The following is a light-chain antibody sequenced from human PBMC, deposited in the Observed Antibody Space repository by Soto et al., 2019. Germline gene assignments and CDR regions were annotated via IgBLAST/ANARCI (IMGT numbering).Light chain of an antibody. J-gene: IGLJ2*01. CDR3: AAWDDSLSGHVV. V-gene: IGLV1-47*01. CDR1: SSNIGSNY. Sequence: QSVLTQPPSASGTPGQRVTISCSGSSSNIGSNYVYWYQHLPGTAPKLLIYRNNQRPSGVPDRVSGSKSGTSASLAISGLRSEDEADYYCAAWDDSLSGHVVFGGGTKLTVL. CDR2: RNN.